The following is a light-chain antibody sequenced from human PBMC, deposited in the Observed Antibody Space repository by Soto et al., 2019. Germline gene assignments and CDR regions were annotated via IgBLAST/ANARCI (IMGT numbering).Light chain of an antibody. CDR2: AAS. CDR1: QSVSSTY. Sequence: EIVLTQSPGTLSLSPGERATLSCRPSQSVSSTYLDWYQQKPGQAPRLLIYAASSRATGIPDRFSGGASATDFTLTISSLEPEDFAVYYCRHSINSPWTFGQGTKVEIK. V-gene: IGKV3-20*01. J-gene: IGKJ1*01. CDR3: RHSINSPWT.